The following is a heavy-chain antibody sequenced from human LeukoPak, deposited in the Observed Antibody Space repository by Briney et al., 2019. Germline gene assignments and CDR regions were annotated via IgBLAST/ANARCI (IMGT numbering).Heavy chain of an antibody. CDR3: ARVNYDFWSGYYFDY. Sequence: ASVKVSCKASGGTFSSYAISWVRQAPGQELEWMGGIIPIFGTANYAQKFQGRVTITADESTSTAYMELSSLRSEDTAVYYCARVNYDFWSGYYFDYWGQGTLVTVSS. CDR2: IIPIFGTA. CDR1: GGTFSSYA. J-gene: IGHJ4*02. V-gene: IGHV1-69*13. D-gene: IGHD3-3*01.